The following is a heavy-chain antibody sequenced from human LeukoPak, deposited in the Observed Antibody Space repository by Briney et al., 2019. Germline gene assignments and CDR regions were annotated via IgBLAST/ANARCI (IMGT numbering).Heavy chain of an antibody. CDR1: GYTFTSYG. CDR3: ARGKLPSIAMLRGVRHTNWFDP. D-gene: IGHD3-10*01. V-gene: IGHV1-18*01. J-gene: IGHJ5*02. CDR2: ISAYNGNT. Sequence: GASVKVSCKASGYTFTSYGIRWVRQAPGQGLEWMGWISAYNGNTNYAQKLQGRVTMTTDTSTSTAYMELRSLRSDDTAVYYCARGKLPSIAMLRGVRHTNWFDPWAQGTLVTVSS.